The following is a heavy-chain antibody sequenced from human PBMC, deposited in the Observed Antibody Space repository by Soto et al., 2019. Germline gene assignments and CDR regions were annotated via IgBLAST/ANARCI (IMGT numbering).Heavy chain of an antibody. V-gene: IGHV1-18*01. CDR1: GYTFTSYG. J-gene: IGHJ6*02. CDR3: ASDDDYGDYVHHRSDYYYGMDV. CDR2: ISAYNGNT. Sequence: ASVKVSCKASGYTFTSYGISWVRQAPGQGLEWMGWISAYNGNTNYAQKLQGRVTMTTDTSTSTAYMELRSLRSDDTAVYYCASDDDYGDYVHHRSDYYYGMDVWGQGTTVTVSS. D-gene: IGHD4-17*01.